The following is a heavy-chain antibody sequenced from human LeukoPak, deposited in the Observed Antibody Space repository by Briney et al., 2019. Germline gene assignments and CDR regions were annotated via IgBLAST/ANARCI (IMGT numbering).Heavy chain of an antibody. J-gene: IGHJ4*02. V-gene: IGHV4-61*02. Sequence: SETLSLTCTVSGGSISSGSYYWSWIRQPAGKGLEWIGRIYTSGSSNYNPSLKSRVTISVDTSKNQFSLRLSSVTAADTAVYYCATQINTARPGYYSDYWGQGTLVTVSS. CDR3: ATQINTARPGYYSDY. D-gene: IGHD6-6*01. CDR2: IYTSGSS. CDR1: GGSISSGSYY.